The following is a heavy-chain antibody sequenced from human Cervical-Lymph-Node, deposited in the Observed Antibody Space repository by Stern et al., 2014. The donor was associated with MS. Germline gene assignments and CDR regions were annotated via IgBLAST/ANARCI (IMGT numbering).Heavy chain of an antibody. CDR1: GGTFSSYA. CDR2: IIPIFGTA. J-gene: IGHJ4*02. D-gene: IGHD4-17*01. CDR3: ARVLTPYGDLGGGYFDY. V-gene: IGHV1-69*01. Sequence: QVQLVESGAEVKKPGSSVKVSCKASGGTFSSYAISWVRQAPGQGLEWMGGIIPIFGTANYAQKFQGRVTITADESTSTAYMELSSLRSEDTAVYYCARVLTPYGDLGGGYFDYWGQGTLVTVSS.